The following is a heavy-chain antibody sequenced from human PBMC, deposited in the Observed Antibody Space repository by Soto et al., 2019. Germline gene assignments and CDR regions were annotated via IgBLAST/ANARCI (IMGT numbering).Heavy chain of an antibody. CDR3: AKSPGFGVVGYYYYYMDV. CDR2: ISGSGGST. CDR1: GFTFSSYA. D-gene: IGHD3-3*01. V-gene: IGHV3-23*01. J-gene: IGHJ6*03. Sequence: EVQLLESGGGLVQPGGSLRLSCAASGFTFSSYAMSWVRQAPGKGLEWVSAISGSGGSTYYADSVKGRFTISRDNSKNTLYLQMNSLRAEDTAVYYCAKSPGFGVVGYYYYYMDVWGKGTTVTVSS.